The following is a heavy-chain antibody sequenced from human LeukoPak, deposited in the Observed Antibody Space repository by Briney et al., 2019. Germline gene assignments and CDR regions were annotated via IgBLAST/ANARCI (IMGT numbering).Heavy chain of an antibody. D-gene: IGHD2-21*01. Sequence: PSETLSLTCGVFGVSINDFYWSWIRQSPGKGLEWIGEISHNEGTRYNPSLESRVTMSVGTSENQLSLKLIFVTAADTAVYYCARIRCGHRGSLCYNHWGLGTLVTVSS. J-gene: IGHJ4*02. CDR1: GVSINDFY. CDR3: ARIRCGHRGSLCYNH. CDR2: ISHNEGT. V-gene: IGHV4-34*01.